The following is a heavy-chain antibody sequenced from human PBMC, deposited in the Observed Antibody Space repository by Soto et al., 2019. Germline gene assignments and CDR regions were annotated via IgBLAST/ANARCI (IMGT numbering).Heavy chain of an antibody. D-gene: IGHD3-22*01. CDR3: ARDRGNSSGYYYARLNPGLDY. Sequence: GASVKVSCKASGGTFSRYTISWVRQAPGQGLEWMGRIIPILGIANYAQKFQGRVTITADKSTSTAYMELSSLRSEDTAVYYCARDRGNSSGYYYARLNPGLDYWGQGTLVTVSS. V-gene: IGHV1-69*04. CDR1: GGTFSRYT. J-gene: IGHJ4*02. CDR2: IIPILGIA.